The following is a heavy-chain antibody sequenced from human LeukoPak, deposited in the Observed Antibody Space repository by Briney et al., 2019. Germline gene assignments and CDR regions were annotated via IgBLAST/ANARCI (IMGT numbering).Heavy chain of an antibody. CDR1: GFTLRSYV. CDR3: AKDGYTEWLGLYYFDY. D-gene: IGHD6-19*01. CDR2: ISGSGDST. V-gene: IGHV3-23*01. J-gene: IGHJ4*02. Sequence: GGSLRLSCVASGFTLRSYVMNWVRQTPGKGLEWVSSISGSGDSTFYADSVKGRFSISRDNSKNTLYLQVNGLRTEDTAVYYCAKDGYTEWLGLYYFDYWGQGTLVTVSS.